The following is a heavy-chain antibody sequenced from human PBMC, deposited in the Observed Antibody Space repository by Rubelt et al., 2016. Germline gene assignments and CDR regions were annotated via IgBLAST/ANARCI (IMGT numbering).Heavy chain of an antibody. CDR2: MSSHGGHK. J-gene: IGHJ5*02. V-gene: IGHV3-30*18. CDR3: AKEHPAPSVPAFDH. CDR1: GFSFTTSG. Sequence: GGSLRLSCVASGFSFTTSGMHWVRQSPGKGLEWLAAMSSHGGHKYCGGSVKGRLTISRDDSKNTLYLQLDSLRLEDTAVYFCAKEHPAPSVPAFDHWGQGTLVTVSS. D-gene: IGHD2-15*01.